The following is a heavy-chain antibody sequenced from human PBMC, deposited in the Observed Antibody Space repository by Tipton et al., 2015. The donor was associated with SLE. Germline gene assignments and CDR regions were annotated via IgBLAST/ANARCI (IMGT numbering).Heavy chain of an antibody. CDR2: IYYSGST. CDR3: ARVSLGISDY. V-gene: IGHV4-39*07. J-gene: IGHJ4*02. CDR1: GGSISSSSYY. Sequence: LRLSCTVSGGSISSSSYYWGWIRQPPGKGLEWIGSIYYSGSTYYNPSLKSRVTISVGTSKNQFSLKLSSVTAADTAVYYCARVSLGISDYWGQGTLVTVSS. D-gene: IGHD7-27*01.